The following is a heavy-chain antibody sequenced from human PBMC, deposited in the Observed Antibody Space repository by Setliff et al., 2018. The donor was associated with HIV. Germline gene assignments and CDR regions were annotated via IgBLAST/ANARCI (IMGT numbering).Heavy chain of an antibody. D-gene: IGHD3-10*01. CDR3: ARALRGSGEDS. CDR1: GFTFSDYY. CDR2: ISSSGSTI. V-gene: IGHV3-11*01. J-gene: IGHJ5*01. Sequence: GGSLRLSCAGSGFTFSDYYMSWIRQAPGKGLEWVSYISSSGSTIYYADSVKGRFTISRDNAGNSGFLQMNSLRVEDTAVYYCARALRGSGEDSWGQGTLVTVSS.